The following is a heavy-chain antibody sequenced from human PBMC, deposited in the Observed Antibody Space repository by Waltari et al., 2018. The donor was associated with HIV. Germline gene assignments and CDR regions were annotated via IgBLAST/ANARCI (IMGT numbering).Heavy chain of an antibody. Sequence: LVQSGGGVAQAGRSLRLSCAASGIIISNHAMHWVRQSADKRVEWVAVITYDGGKEVVTDALKGRFIISRDNARDTLYLEMKALRVEDSGVYYCVRRSVIGRDLWGQGTTVIVS. D-gene: IGHD3-10*01. CDR2: ITYDGGKE. CDR3: VRRSVIGRDL. J-gene: IGHJ6*02. V-gene: IGHV3-30*04. CDR1: GIIISNHA.